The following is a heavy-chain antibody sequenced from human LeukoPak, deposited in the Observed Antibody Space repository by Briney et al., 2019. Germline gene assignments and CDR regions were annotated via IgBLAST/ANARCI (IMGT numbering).Heavy chain of an antibody. V-gene: IGHV1-18*01. CDR3: ARAGTQIVVVPAAMGFDY. Sequence: ASVKVSCKASGYTFTSYGISWVRQAPGQGLEWMGWIGAYNGNTNYAQKLQGRVTMTTDTSTSTAYMELRSLRSDDTAVYYCARAGTQIVVVPAAMGFDYWGQGTLVTVSS. CDR1: GYTFTSYG. CDR2: IGAYNGNT. D-gene: IGHD2-2*01. J-gene: IGHJ4*02.